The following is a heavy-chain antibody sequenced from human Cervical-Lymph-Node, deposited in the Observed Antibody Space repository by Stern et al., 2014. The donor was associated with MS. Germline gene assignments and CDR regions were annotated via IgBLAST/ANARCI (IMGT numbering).Heavy chain of an antibody. CDR1: GFTFSSYW. CDR3: VAYYGMDV. Sequence: EVQLVESGGGLVQPGGSLRLSCVASGFTFSSYWMHWVRQAPGKGLVWVSRINSDGTSTSYADSVKGRFTISRDNANSTLYLQMNSLRAEDTAIYYCVAYYGMDVWGQGTTVTVSS. V-gene: IGHV3-74*02. CDR2: INSDGTST. J-gene: IGHJ6*02.